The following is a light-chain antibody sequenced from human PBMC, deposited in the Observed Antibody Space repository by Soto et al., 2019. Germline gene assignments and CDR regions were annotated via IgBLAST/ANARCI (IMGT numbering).Light chain of an antibody. V-gene: IGLV2-14*03. J-gene: IGLJ1*01. CDR1: SRDVSAYDY. CDR3: CSYADGSIYF. CDR2: YVD. Sequence: QSALTQPASVSGSPWQSIAISFTGTSRDVSAYDYVSWYLQYPDKAPQLLIYYVDHRPSGVSSRFSGSKSGNTASLTISGLQAEDEGDYYCCSYADGSIYFFGTGTKVTVL.